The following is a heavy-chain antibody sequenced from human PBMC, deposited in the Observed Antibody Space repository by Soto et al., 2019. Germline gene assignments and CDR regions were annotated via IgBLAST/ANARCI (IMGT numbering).Heavy chain of an antibody. V-gene: IGHV3-11*01. CDR3: ARTPYYGSGNYYSYALDV. CDR2: ISVTAGTI. CDR1: GITFSDHY. D-gene: IGHD3-10*01. J-gene: IGHJ6*02. Sequence: QVQLVESGGGLVKPGGSLRLSCEASGITFSDHYMTWIRQAPGKGLVWISYISVTAGTIYYADSVKGRFTISRDNAKNSLFLKLTSLTAQDTAVYYCARTPYYGSGNYYSYALDVWGQGTTVTVSS.